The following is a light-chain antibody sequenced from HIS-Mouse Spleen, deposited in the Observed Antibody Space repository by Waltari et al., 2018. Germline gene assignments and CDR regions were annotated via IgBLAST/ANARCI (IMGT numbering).Light chain of an antibody. V-gene: IGLV3-21*03. Sequence: SYVLTQPPSVSVAPGKTARITCGGNNIGSKSVHWYQQKPGQAPVLVVYDDSDRPSGSPERFSGSNSGNTATLTISRVEAGDEADYYCQVWDNSSDHVVFGGGTKLTVL. CDR1: NIGSKS. CDR2: DDS. CDR3: QVWDNSSDHVV. J-gene: IGLJ2*01.